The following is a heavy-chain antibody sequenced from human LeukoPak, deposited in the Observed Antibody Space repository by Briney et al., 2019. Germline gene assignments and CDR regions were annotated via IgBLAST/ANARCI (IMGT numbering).Heavy chain of an antibody. Sequence: ASVKVSCKTSGYTFTGYYLHWVRQAPGQGLEWVGWVNPDSSATTYAQKFQGRVTMTRDTSITTVYMELSRLRSDDTAVYYCARARVGIVGAIDAFDIWGQGTMVTVSS. J-gene: IGHJ3*02. CDR3: ARARVGIVGAIDAFDI. CDR2: VNPDSSAT. V-gene: IGHV1-2*02. CDR1: GYTFTGYY. D-gene: IGHD1-26*01.